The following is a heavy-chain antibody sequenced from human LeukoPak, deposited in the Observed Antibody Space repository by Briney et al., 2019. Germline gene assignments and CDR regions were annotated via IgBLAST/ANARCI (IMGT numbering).Heavy chain of an antibody. Sequence: GGSLRLSCAVSGFTFSNHWMHWVRQAPGKGLVWVSRINSDGSSIAYADSVKGRFTISSDNAKNTLYLQMNSLRAEDTAVYYCARDISSGSLWGQGTLVTVSS. D-gene: IGHD3-10*01. CDR3: ARDISSGSL. J-gene: IGHJ4*02. CDR2: INSDGSSI. V-gene: IGHV3-74*03. CDR1: GFTFSNHW.